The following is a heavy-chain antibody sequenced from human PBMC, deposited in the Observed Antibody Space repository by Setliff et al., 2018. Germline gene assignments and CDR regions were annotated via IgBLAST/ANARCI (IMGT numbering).Heavy chain of an antibody. CDR2: IYYSGST. J-gene: IGHJ3*02. CDR1: GGSISSSDSNTNW. V-gene: IGHV4-39*07. D-gene: IGHD3-3*01. CDR3: ARSGYYDFWSGFLNDAFDI. Sequence: SETLSLTCAVSGGSISSSDSNTNWWSWVRQPPGKGLEWIGSIYYSGSTYYNPSLKSRVTISVDTSKNQFSLKLSSVTAADTAVYYCARSGYYDFWSGFLNDAFDICGQGTMVTVSS.